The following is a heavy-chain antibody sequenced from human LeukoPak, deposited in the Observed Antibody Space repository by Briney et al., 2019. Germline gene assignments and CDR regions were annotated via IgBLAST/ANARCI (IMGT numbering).Heavy chain of an antibody. J-gene: IGHJ4*02. CDR3: ARDLPLSSGDH. D-gene: IGHD2-15*01. CDR2: ISSSSSYI. V-gene: IGHV3-21*01. CDR1: GFTFSCCN. Sequence: GGSLRLSCAASGFTFSCCNMNWVRQAPGKGLEWVSSISSSSSYIYYADSVKGRFTISRDNAKNSLYLQMNSLRAEDTAVYYCARDLPLSSGDHWGQGTLVTVSS.